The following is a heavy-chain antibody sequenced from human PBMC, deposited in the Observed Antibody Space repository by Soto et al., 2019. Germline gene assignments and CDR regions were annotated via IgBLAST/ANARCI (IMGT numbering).Heavy chain of an antibody. CDR1: GGTFSSYT. V-gene: IGHV1-69*02. J-gene: IGHJ6*02. D-gene: IGHD3-22*01. CDR3: ASIPYDSRSYYYYGMDV. CDR2: IIPILGIA. Sequence: QVQLVQSGAEVKKPGSSVKVSCKASGGTFSSYTISWVRQAPGQGLEWMGRIIPILGIANYAQKFQGRVTITADKSTSTAYMELISLRSEDTAVYYCASIPYDSRSYYYYGMDVWGQGTTVTVSS.